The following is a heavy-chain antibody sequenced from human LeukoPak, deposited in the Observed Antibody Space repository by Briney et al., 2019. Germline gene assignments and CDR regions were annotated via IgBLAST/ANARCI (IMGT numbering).Heavy chain of an antibody. J-gene: IGHJ2*01. V-gene: IGHV1-8*01. CDR3: ARISDHNWYFDL. CDR2: MNPSSGYT. CDR1: GYPFRTYD. D-gene: IGHD1-14*01. Sequence: ASVRLSCKASGYPFRTYDINWVRKANGQGLEWMGWMNPSSGYTGYSQKFQGRVTMTRNTSITTAYMELSSLRSEDTAVYYCARISDHNWYFDLWGRGTLVTVSS.